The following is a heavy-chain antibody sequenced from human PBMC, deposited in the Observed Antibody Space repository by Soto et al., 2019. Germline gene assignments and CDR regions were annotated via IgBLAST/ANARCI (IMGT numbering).Heavy chain of an antibody. D-gene: IGHD3-10*01. CDR3: ARGLADSAGSSLGRRMDV. J-gene: IGHJ6*02. CDR2: TFVTGAT. CDR1: GEAVGSGQSY. Sequence: QVQLQESGPGLVKPSETLSLICFVSGEAVGSGQSYWNWIRQAPGRGLEWIGHTFVTGATKYSASLKSRVTMSVDTSNSQISLNLTSVTAADSATYFCARGLADSAGSSLGRRMDVWGQGTTVTVAS. V-gene: IGHV4-61*01.